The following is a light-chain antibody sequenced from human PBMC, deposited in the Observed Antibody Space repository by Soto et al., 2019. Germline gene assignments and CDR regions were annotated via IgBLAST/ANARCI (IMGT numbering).Light chain of an antibody. J-gene: IGKJ1*01. V-gene: IGKV3-15*01. CDR1: QSVSTN. CDR2: DAS. Sequence: EIVMTQVPGTRSVSPGERATFSCRASQSVSTNLAWYQHKPGQAPRLFIYDASTRATGIPARFSGSGSGTDFTLTISSLQSEDFAVYYCQQYNDWPRTFGQGTKVEVK. CDR3: QQYNDWPRT.